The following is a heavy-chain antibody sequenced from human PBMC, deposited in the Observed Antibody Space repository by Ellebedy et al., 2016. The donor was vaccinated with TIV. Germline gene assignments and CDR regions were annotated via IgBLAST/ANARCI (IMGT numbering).Heavy chain of an antibody. Sequence: MPGGSLRLSCAVKGGSFNGYFWSWIRQSPGKGLEWLGELNPSGTAHYNPSLKSRVTISVDTPDKQFSLRLTSVTAADTAVYYCARARGQYLHRSGSYFTNWGQGEVVTVSS. CDR3: ARARGQYLHRSGSYFTN. V-gene: IGHV4-34*01. D-gene: IGHD3-10*01. J-gene: IGHJ4*02. CDR2: LNPSGTA. CDR1: GGSFNGYF.